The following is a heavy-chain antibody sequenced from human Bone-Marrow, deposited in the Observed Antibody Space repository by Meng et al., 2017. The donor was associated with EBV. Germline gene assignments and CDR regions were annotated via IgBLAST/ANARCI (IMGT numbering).Heavy chain of an antibody. V-gene: IGHV1-69*01. CDR1: GGTFSSYA. CDR2: IIPIFGTA. J-gene: IGHJ4*02. CDR3: ARSHVGSSSWYEAWDY. D-gene: IGHD6-13*01. Sequence: VPVGLSGAAVKTPGSAVKVSCKASGGTFSSYAISWVRQAPEQGLEWMGGIIPIFGTANYAQKFQGRVTITADESTSTAYMELSSLRSEDTAVYYCARSHVGSSSWYEAWDYWGQGTLVTVSS.